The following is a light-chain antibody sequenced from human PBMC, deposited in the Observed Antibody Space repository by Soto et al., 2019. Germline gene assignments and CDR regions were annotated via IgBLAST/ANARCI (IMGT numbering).Light chain of an antibody. Sequence: QSVLTQPASVSGSPGQSITISCTGTSSDVGGYNYVSWYQQHPGKAPKLMIYEVSNRPSGVSNRFSGSKSGNTASLTISGFQAEDEADYYCSSYTSSSTRVFGTGAQLTVL. CDR1: SSDVGGYNY. J-gene: IGLJ1*01. V-gene: IGLV2-14*01. CDR2: EVS. CDR3: SSYTSSSTRV.